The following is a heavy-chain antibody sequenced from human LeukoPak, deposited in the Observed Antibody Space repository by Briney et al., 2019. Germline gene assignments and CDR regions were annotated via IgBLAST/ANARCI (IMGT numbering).Heavy chain of an antibody. Sequence: GGSLRLSCAASGFSLSNYAMTWVRPAPGKGLEWVSGISGSGGSTYYADSVKGRFTISRDNSKNTLYLQMNSLRAEDTAVYYCARGYSSGWWGYYFDYWGQGTLVTVSS. J-gene: IGHJ4*02. D-gene: IGHD6-19*01. CDR2: ISGSGGST. V-gene: IGHV3-23*01. CDR3: ARGYSSGWWGYYFDY. CDR1: GFSLSNYA.